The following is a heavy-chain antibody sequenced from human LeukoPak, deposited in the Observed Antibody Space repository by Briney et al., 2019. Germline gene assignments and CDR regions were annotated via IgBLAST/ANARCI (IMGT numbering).Heavy chain of an antibody. Sequence: ASETLSLTCAVYGGSFSGYHWSWIRQPPGKGLEWIGEINHSGSTNYNPSLKSRVTISVDTSKNQFSLKLSSVTAADTAVYYCARGGATSWYEVWWFDPWGQGTLVTVSS. CDR2: INHSGST. J-gene: IGHJ5*02. CDR3: ARGGATSWYEVWWFDP. V-gene: IGHV4-34*01. D-gene: IGHD6-13*01. CDR1: GGSFSGYH.